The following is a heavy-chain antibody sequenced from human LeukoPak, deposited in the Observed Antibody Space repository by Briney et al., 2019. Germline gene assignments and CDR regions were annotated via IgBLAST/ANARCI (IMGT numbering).Heavy chain of an antibody. Sequence: GGSLRLSCAASGFTFSSYWMHWVRQAPGKGLGSVSRINRDGTDITYVDSVKGRFTSSRNNAKKPLYHKMNGLRADDTAVYYCARQPRKVWGQGTLVTVSS. D-gene: IGHD1-14*01. CDR1: GFTFSSYW. V-gene: IGHV3-74*01. CDR2: INRDGTDI. J-gene: IGHJ4*02. CDR3: ARQPRKV.